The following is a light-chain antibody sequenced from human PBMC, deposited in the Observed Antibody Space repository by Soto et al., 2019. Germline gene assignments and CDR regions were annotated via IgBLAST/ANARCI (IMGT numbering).Light chain of an antibody. CDR1: QSVAGS. CDR2: GAS. J-gene: IGKJ5*01. Sequence: VFAQSPATLSLCPGERYIFSCRASQSVAGSLAWYQQKPGQAPRLLIYGASTRATDVPASFSGSGSGTDFTLTISSLEPEDFAVYQCQQRNNCRHTIGKGTRLEIK. CDR3: QQRNNCRHT. V-gene: IGKV3-11*01.